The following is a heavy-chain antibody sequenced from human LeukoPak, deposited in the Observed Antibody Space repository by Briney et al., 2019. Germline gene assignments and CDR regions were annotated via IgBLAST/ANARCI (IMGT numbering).Heavy chain of an antibody. CDR1: GFTFSSYA. Sequence: GGSLRLSCAASGFTFSSYAMHEVRQAPGKGLEWVAVISYDGSNKYYADSVKGRFTISRDNSKNTLYLQMNSLRAEDTAVYYCARGAMVRLYYYYGMDVWGQGTTVTVSS. J-gene: IGHJ6*02. D-gene: IGHD3-10*01. CDR2: ISYDGSNK. V-gene: IGHV3-30-3*01. CDR3: ARGAMVRLYYYYGMDV.